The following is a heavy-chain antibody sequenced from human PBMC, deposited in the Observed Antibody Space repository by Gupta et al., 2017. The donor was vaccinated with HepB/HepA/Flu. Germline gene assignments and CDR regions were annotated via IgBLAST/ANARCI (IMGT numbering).Heavy chain of an antibody. Sequence: EVQLLESGGGLVQPGGSLRLSCAASGFTFSSYAMSWVRQAPGKGLEWVSAIRGSGGSTYYADAVKGRFTISRDNSKNTLYLQMNSLRAEDTAVYYCAKDPRYCSGGSCYSPYYFDYWGQGTLVTVSS. CDR3: AKDPRYCSGGSCYSPYYFDY. CDR1: GFTFSSYA. CDR2: IRGSGGST. D-gene: IGHD2-15*01. J-gene: IGHJ4*02. V-gene: IGHV3-23*01.